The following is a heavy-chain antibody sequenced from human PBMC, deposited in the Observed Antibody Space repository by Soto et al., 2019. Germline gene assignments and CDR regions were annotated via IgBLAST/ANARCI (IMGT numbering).Heavy chain of an antibody. D-gene: IGHD5-12*01. V-gene: IGHV1-46*01. CDR1: GYTFTSYY. CDR2: INPSGGST. Sequence: QVQLVQSGAEVKKPGASVKVSCKASGYTFTSYYMHWVRQAPGQGLEWMGIINPSGGSTSYAQKFQGRVTMTRDTYTSTVYMELSSLRSEDTAVYYCATDRDGYNRTDYWGQGTLVTVSS. CDR3: ATDRDGYNRTDY. J-gene: IGHJ4*02.